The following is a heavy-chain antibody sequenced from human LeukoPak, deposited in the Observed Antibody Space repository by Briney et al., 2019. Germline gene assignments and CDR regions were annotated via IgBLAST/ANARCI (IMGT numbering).Heavy chain of an antibody. D-gene: IGHD6-13*01. CDR1: GYTFTSYY. J-gene: IGHJ4*02. Sequence: ASVKVSCKASGYTFTSYYMHWVRQAPGHGLEWMGIINPSGGSTSYAQKFQGRVTMTRDTSTSTVYMELSSLRSEDTAVYYCARFSGIAAAGPEDLDYWGQGTLVTVSS. V-gene: IGHV1-46*01. CDR2: INPSGGST. CDR3: ARFSGIAAAGPEDLDY.